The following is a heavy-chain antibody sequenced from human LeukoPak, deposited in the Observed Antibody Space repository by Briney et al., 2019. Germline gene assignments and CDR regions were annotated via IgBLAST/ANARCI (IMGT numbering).Heavy chain of an antibody. CDR1: GGSFSAYF. D-gene: IGHD5-24*01. V-gene: IGHV4-34*01. CDR3: AREGLKNAYNPLGS. J-gene: IGHJ4*02. CDR2: IKQSENT. Sequence: SETLSLTCAVYGGSFSAYFWTWVRQPPGMGLEWIGEIKQSENTNYNPSLKSRVTISIDPSKNQISLKLTSVTAADTAVYYCAREGLKNAYNPLGSWGQGTLVTVSS.